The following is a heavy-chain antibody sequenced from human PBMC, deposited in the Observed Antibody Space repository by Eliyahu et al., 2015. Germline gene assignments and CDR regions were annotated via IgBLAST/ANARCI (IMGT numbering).Heavy chain of an antibody. CDR2: IXYSGTT. D-gene: IGHD4/OR15-4a*01. J-gene: IGHJ4*02. Sequence: QVQLQESGPGLVKPSETLSLPXPVPGGSLTTSHWTWIRQPPGKGLEWIGYIXYSGTTNYNPXLKSRVTISVDTSKNQFSLRLNSVTAADTAVYYCARGMTIFDYWGQGTLVNVSS. CDR1: GGSLTTSH. CDR3: ARGMTIFDY. V-gene: IGHV4-59*01.